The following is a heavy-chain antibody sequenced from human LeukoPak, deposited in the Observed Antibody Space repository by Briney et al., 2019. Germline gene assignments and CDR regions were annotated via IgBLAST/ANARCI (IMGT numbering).Heavy chain of an antibody. CDR1: GFTFSSYA. CDR2: ISGSGGST. V-gene: IGHV3-23*01. Sequence: LXLSCAASGFTFSSYAMSWVRQAPGKGLEWVSAISGSGGSTYYADSVKGRFTISRDNSKNTLYLQMNSLRAEDTAVYYCAKDQGGCSSTSCYARGVDDSWGQGTLVTVSS. CDR3: AKDQGGCSSTSCYARGVDDS. J-gene: IGHJ4*02. D-gene: IGHD2-2*01.